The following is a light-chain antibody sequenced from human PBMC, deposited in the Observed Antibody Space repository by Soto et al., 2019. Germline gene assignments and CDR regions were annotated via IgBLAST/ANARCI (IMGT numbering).Light chain of an antibody. CDR2: EVS. CDR1: SSDVGGYNY. V-gene: IGLV2-14*01. CDR3: SSYTSSSNVV. Sequence: QSVLTQPASVSGSPGQSITISCTGTSSDVGGYNYVSWYQQHPGKAPKLMIYEVSNRPSGVSNRFSGSKSGNTAPLTISGLQAEDEADYYCSSYTSSSNVVFGGGTKLTVL. J-gene: IGLJ2*01.